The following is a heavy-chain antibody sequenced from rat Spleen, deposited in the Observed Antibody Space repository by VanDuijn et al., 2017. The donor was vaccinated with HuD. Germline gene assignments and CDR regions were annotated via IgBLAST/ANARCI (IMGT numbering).Heavy chain of an antibody. CDR1: GFTFSNFD. D-gene: IGHD1-1*01. CDR3: ARRLTTVSWYFDF. Sequence: EVQLVESDGGLVQPGRSLKLSCAASGFTFSNFDMAWVRQAPTKGLEWVASISSDGGRNFYRDSVKGRFTISRDNAKRTLFLQMDSLRSEDTATYYCARRLTTVSWYFDFWGPGTMVTVSS. CDR2: ISSDGGRN. J-gene: IGHJ1*01. V-gene: IGHV5S23*01.